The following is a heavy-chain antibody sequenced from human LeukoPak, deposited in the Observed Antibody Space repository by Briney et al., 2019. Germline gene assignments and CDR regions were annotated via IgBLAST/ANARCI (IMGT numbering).Heavy chain of an antibody. CDR3: SKGAYHVRYFDY. J-gene: IGHJ4*02. V-gene: IGHV3-23*01. Sequence: GGSLRLSCAASGFTFSDYAMSWVRQAPGKGLEWVSAISGSTVSTYYADSVKGRFTISRDNSKNNMYLQMNRLRAKDTAVYFCSKGAYHVRYFDYWGQGTLVTVSS. CDR2: ISGSTVST. D-gene: IGHD1-14*01. CDR1: GFTFSDYA.